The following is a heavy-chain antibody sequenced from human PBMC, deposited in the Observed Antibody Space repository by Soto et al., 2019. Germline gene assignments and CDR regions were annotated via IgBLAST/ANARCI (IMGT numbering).Heavy chain of an antibody. CDR1: GGSISSGGYY. D-gene: IGHD4-17*01. CDR2: IYYSGST. J-gene: IGHJ6*02. CDR3: ARITRPVSYYYYYGMDV. Sequence: SETLSLTCTVSGGSISSGGYYWSWIRQHPRKGLEWIGYIYYSGSTYYNPSLKSRVTISVDTSKNQFSLKLSSVTAADTAVYYCARITRPVSYYYYYGMDVWGQGTTVTVSS. V-gene: IGHV4-31*03.